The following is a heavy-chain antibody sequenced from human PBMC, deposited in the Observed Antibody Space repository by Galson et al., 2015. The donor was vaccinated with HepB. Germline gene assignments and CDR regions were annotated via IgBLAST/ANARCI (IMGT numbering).Heavy chain of an antibody. Sequence: AVKVPCKASGYTFTSYDINWLRQASGQGLEWVGWMNPNSASTGYAQKFQGRVTMTRNTTISTAYMELSSLRSKDTDVYYCARDSRYNCNYGGYYYIDFWGKGTTVTVSS. CDR3: ARDSRYNCNYGGYYYIDF. CDR1: GYTFTSYD. J-gene: IGHJ6*03. V-gene: IGHV1-8*01. D-gene: IGHD1-7*01. CDR2: MNPNSAST.